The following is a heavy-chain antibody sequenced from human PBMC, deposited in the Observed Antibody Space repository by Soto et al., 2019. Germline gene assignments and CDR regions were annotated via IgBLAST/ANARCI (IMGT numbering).Heavy chain of an antibody. V-gene: IGHV3-33*01. J-gene: IGHJ4*02. CDR1: GFTFSSYG. CDR2: IWYDGSNK. D-gene: IGHD3-3*01. CDR3: ARETEDYDFWSGYFTGRGLDY. Sequence: QVQLVESGGGVVQPGRSLRLSCAAPGFTFSSYGMHWVRQAPGKGLYWVAVIWYDGSNKYYADAVKGRFTISRDNSKNSLYLQMNSLRAEDTAVYYCARETEDYDFWSGYFTGRGLDYWGQGTLVTVSS.